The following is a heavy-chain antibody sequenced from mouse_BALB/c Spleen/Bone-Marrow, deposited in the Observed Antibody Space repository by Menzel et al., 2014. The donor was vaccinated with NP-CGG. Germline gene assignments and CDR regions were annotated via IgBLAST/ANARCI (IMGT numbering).Heavy chain of an antibody. J-gene: IGHJ2*01. CDR1: GYTFTSYW. CDR3: TTLARNYFDY. Sequence: VQLQQSGTVLARPGASVKMSCKASGYTFTSYWMHWVKQRPGQGLEWIGTIYPGNSDTTYNQKFKGKAKLTAVTSTSTAYMELSSLINEDSAVYYCTTLARNYFDYWGRGTTLTVSS. CDR2: IYPGNSDT. V-gene: IGHV1-5*01.